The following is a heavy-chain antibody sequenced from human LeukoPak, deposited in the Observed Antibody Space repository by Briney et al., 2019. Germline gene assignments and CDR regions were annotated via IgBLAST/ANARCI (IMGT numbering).Heavy chain of an antibody. D-gene: IGHD4-17*01. J-gene: IGHJ4*02. CDR2: ISYSGST. CDR3: ATPGTTGSFDS. Sequence: PSETLSLTCTVSGACISSSTHSWGWIRQPPGKGLEWLGNISYSGSTDYNPSLKSRVTISVDMSKNHFSLKLTSLTAADTAVYYCATPGTTGSFDSWGQGTLVTVSS. V-gene: IGHV4-39*02. CDR1: GACISSSTHS.